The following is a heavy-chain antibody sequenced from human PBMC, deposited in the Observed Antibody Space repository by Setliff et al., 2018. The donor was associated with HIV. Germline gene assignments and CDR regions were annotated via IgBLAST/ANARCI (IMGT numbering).Heavy chain of an antibody. V-gene: IGHV4-31*03. J-gene: IGHJ4*01. Sequence: SETLSLTCTVSGGSINNDIYFWTWIRQRPGKGLEWIGYIYYSGSTHSNPSLKSRLTISVDTSSNQFSLKLNSVTAADTAIYYCARSSRSSPFWFDYWGLGTLFTVSS. CDR1: GGSINNDIYF. CDR3: ARSSRSSPFWFDY. D-gene: IGHD6-6*01. CDR2: IYYSGST.